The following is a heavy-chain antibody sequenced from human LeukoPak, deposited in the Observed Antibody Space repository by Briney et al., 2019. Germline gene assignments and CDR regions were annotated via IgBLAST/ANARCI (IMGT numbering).Heavy chain of an antibody. V-gene: IGHV4-34*01. D-gene: IGHD1-1*01. CDR3: ARGRGVKYNSDRIYSFDY. J-gene: IGHJ4*02. Sequence: PSETLSLTCAVYGESFSGYSWSWFRQPPGKGLEWIGEVIHGGSSNYNPSLKSRVTISIDTSNNQFSLKLSSVTAADTAVYYCARGRGVKYNSDRIYSFDYWGQGTLVTVSS. CDR1: GESFSGYS. CDR2: VIHGGSS.